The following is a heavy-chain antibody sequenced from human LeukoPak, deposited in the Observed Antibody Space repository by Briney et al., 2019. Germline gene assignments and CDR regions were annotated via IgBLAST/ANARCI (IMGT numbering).Heavy chain of an antibody. CDR3: ARRYDYSNYGVHY. J-gene: IGHJ4*02. CDR2: INPNSGGT. D-gene: IGHD4-11*01. Sequence: GASVKVSCKASGYTFTVYYMHWVRQAPGQGLEWMGWINPNSGGTNYAQKFQGRVTMNRDTSISTAYMELSRLRSDDTAVYYCARRYDYSNYGVHYWGQGTLVTVSS. V-gene: IGHV1-2*02. CDR1: GYTFTVYY.